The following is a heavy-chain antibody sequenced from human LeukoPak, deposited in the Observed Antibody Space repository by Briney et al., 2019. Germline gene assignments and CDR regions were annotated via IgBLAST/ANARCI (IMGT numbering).Heavy chain of an antibody. V-gene: IGHV3-7*03. J-gene: IGHJ3*02. D-gene: IGHD3-3*01. Sequence: PGGSLRLSCATSGFTFSNYWMTWVRQAPGKCLEWVANIKRDGSEQFYADSVKGRFTISRDNSKNTLYLQMNSLRAEDTAIYYCAKVSGYDFWSGNDASDIWGQGTMVTVSS. CDR1: GFTFSNYW. CDR3: AKVSGYDFWSGNDASDI. CDR2: IKRDGSEQ.